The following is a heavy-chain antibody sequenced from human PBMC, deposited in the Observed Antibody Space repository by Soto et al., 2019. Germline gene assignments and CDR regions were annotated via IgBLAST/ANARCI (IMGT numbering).Heavy chain of an antibody. V-gene: IGHV1-2*02. D-gene: IGHD5-12*01. CDR3: ARVGSGYDYGYYYYYYGMDV. CDR2: INPNSGGT. Sequence: GASVKVSCKASGYHFTGFYMHWVRQAPGQGVEGVGWINPNSGGTNYAQKFQGRVTMTRDTSISTAYMELSRLRSDDTAVYYCARVGSGYDYGYYYYYYGMDVWGQGTTVTVSS. J-gene: IGHJ6*02. CDR1: GYHFTGFY.